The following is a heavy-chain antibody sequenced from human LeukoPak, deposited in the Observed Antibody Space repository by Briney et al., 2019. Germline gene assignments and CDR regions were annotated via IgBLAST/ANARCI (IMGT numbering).Heavy chain of an antibody. J-gene: IGHJ3*02. Sequence: SSVKVSCKASGGTFSSYAISWVRQAPGQGRKWMGRILAILGIANYAQKFQGRVTITADKSTSTAYMELSSLRSEDTAVYYCARSSGVVQISALRKDAFDIWGQGTMVTVSS. V-gene: IGHV1-69*04. CDR1: GGTFSSYA. D-gene: IGHD6-6*01. CDR3: ARSSGVVQISALRKDAFDI. CDR2: ILAILGIA.